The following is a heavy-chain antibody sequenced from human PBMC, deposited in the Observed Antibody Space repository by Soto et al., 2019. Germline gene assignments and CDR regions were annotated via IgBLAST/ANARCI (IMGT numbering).Heavy chain of an antibody. J-gene: IGHJ6*02. CDR3: ARDSGGNSENYYGLDV. Sequence: QVQLQESGPGLVKPSQTLSLSCNVYGVSVSSGDYYWSWIRQHAGGGLEWIGYIDRSGSTYYKPSLRGRVIMSVATSTNQISLGLLSVTAADTAMYYCARDSGGNSENYYGLDVWGHGTTVTVSS. CDR1: GVSVSSGDYY. V-gene: IGHV4-31*03. CDR2: IDRSGST. D-gene: IGHD1-1*01.